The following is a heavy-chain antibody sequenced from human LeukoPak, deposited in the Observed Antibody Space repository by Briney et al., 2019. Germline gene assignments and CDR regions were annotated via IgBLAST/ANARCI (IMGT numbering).Heavy chain of an antibody. CDR1: GGSISSRSYY. V-gene: IGHV4-39*01. D-gene: IGHD3-22*01. CDR3: ARHESIYDGSGLFDY. Sequence: SETLSLTCTVSGGSISSRSYYWSWIRQPPGKGLEWIGSIYYSGSTYYNPSLKSRVTISVDTSKNHFSLKLSSVTAADTAVFYCARHESIYDGSGLFDYWGQGTLVTVSS. CDR2: IYYSGST. J-gene: IGHJ4*02.